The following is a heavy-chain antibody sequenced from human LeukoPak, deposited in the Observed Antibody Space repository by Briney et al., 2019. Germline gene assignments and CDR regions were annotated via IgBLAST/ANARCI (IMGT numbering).Heavy chain of an antibody. J-gene: IGHJ4*02. D-gene: IGHD2-8*02. CDR1: GYTFTTYW. CDR2: IYPGDSET. Sequence: GESLKISCKGSGYTFTTYWVGWVRQMPGKGLEWMGFIYPGDSETRYSPSFQGQVTTSADKSISTAYLQWSSLKASDTAMYYCASLLLGYCTGDNCPFDYWGQGTLVTVSS. CDR3: ASLLLGYCTGDNCPFDY. V-gene: IGHV5-51*01.